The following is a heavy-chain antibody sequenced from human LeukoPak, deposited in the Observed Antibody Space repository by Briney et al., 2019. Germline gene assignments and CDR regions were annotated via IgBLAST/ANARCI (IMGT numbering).Heavy chain of an antibody. CDR3: TRPLGGIDIFDY. J-gene: IGHJ4*02. CDR1: GFTFINAY. V-gene: IGHV3-15*01. D-gene: IGHD2-15*01. Sequence: GGSLRLSCKASGFTFINAYMTWVRHAPGKGLEWVGRIQTKTDGGAADYAAPVKGRFTISRDDSQNTVYLQMNSLTIEDTGVYYCTRPLGGIDIFDYWGQGALVSVSS. CDR2: IQTKTDGGAA.